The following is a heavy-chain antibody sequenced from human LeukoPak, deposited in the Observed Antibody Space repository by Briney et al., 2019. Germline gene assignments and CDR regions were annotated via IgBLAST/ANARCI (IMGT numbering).Heavy chain of an antibody. CDR1: GGTIRGYY. Sequence: SETLSLTCSVFGGTIRGYYWSWIRQPPGKGLEWIGYVYENGSPNYNPSLGSRVTISADLSKNQLSLRVASGSATDTAVYYCARDSRLGPRAGDFDIWGRGSMVTVSS. CDR3: ARDSRLGPRAGDFDI. J-gene: IGHJ3*02. CDR2: VYENGSP. V-gene: IGHV4-59*01. D-gene: IGHD1-26*01.